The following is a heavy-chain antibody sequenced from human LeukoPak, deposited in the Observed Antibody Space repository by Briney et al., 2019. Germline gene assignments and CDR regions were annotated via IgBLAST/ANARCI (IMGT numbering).Heavy chain of an antibody. J-gene: IGHJ6*02. CDR1: GFTFSSYA. CDR3: ARERVTGTSYYYYYGMDV. Sequence: GGSLRLSCAASGFTFSSYAMHWVRQAPGKGLEWVAVIWHDGSNKYYAASVKGRFTISRDNSKNTLYLQMNSLRAEDTAVYYCARERVTGTSYYYYYGMDVWGQGTTVTVSS. D-gene: IGHD6-19*01. CDR2: IWHDGSNK. V-gene: IGHV3-33*08.